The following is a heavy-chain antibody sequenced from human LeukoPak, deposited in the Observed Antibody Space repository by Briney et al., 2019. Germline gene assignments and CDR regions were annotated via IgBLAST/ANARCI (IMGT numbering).Heavy chain of an antibody. Sequence: GGSLRLSCAASGFTFSSYAMSWVRQAPGKGLEWVSAISGSGGSTYYADSVKGRFTISRDNSKNTLYLQMNSLRAEDTAVYYCAKAITMIVVVITPFDYWGQGTLATVSS. CDR3: AKAITMIVVVITPFDY. CDR1: GFTFSSYA. D-gene: IGHD3-22*01. V-gene: IGHV3-23*01. CDR2: ISGSGGST. J-gene: IGHJ4*02.